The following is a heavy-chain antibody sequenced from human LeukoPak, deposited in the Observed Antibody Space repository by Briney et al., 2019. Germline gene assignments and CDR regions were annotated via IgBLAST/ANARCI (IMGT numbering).Heavy chain of an antibody. CDR1: GGTFSTYA. CDR3: ARVMRIVGAGGGYYFMDV. J-gene: IGHJ6*03. V-gene: IGHV7-4-1*02. D-gene: IGHD6-13*01. CDR2: INTNTGDP. Sequence: ASVKVSCKASGGTFSTYAMNWVRQAPGQGLEWMGWINTNTGDPTYAQGLTGRFVFSLDTSVSTAYLQITSLKAEDTAVYYCARVMRIVGAGGGYYFMDVWGKGTTVTVSS.